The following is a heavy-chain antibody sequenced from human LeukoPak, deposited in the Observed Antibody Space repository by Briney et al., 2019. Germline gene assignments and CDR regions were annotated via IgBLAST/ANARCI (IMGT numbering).Heavy chain of an antibody. D-gene: IGHD1-7*01. CDR2: ISAYNGNT. CDR3: AQDPLGRTIIDY. V-gene: IGHV1-18*04. CDR1: GYIFTGYY. J-gene: IGHJ4*02. Sequence: GASVNVSCKASGYIFTGYYMHWVRQAPGQGLEWMGWISAYNGNTNYAQKLQGRVTMTTDTSTSTAYMELRSLRSDDTAVYYCAQDPLGRTIIDYWGQGTLVTVSS.